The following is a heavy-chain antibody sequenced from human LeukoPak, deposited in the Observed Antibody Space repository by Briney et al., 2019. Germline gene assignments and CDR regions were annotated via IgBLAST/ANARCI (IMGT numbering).Heavy chain of an antibody. CDR3: ARSSYDILTGYHYYYYYGMDV. V-gene: IGHV1-2*04. CDR1: GYTFTGYY. Sequence: ASVKVSCKASGYTFTGYYMHWVRQAPGQGLEWMGWINPNSGGTNYAQKFQGWVTMTRDTSISTAYMELSRLRSDDTAVYYCARSSYDILTGYHYYYYYGMDVWGKGTTVTVSS. D-gene: IGHD3-9*01. J-gene: IGHJ6*04. CDR2: INPNSGGT.